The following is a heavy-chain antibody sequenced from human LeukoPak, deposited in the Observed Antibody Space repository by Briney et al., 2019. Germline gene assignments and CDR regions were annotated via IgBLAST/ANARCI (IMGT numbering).Heavy chain of an antibody. V-gene: IGHV3-48*04. J-gene: IGHJ4*02. CDR1: GFTFSSYS. D-gene: IGHD2-2*01. Sequence: PGGSLRLSCAASGFTFSSYSMNWLRQAPGKGLEWVSYISSSGTTIYYADSVKGRFTISRDNAKNSLYLQMNSLRAEDTAVYYCARRYCSSTSCLIDYWGQGTLVTVCS. CDR3: ARRYCSSTSCLIDY. CDR2: ISSSGTTI.